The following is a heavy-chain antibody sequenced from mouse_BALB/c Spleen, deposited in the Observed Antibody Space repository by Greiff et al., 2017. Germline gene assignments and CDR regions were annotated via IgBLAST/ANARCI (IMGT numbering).Heavy chain of an antibody. CDR1: GYTFTDYA. CDR3: AREGALLRPFDY. CDR2: ISTYYGDA. Sequence: VQLQQSGAELVRPGVSVKISCKGSGYTFTDYAMHWVKQSHAKSLEWIGVISTYYGDASYNQKFKGKATMTVDKSSSTAYMELARLTSEDSAIYYCAREGALLRPFDYWGQGTTLTVSS. V-gene: IGHV1S137*01. J-gene: IGHJ2*01. D-gene: IGHD1-2*01.